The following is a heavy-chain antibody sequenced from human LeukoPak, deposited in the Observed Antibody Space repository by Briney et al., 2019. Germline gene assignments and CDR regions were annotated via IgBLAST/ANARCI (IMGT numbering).Heavy chain of an antibody. CDR2: INPNSGGT. Sequence: ASVKVSCKASGYTFTGYYMHWVRQAPGQGIEWMGWINPNSGGTNYAQKFQGRVTMTRDTSISTAYMELSRLRSDDTAVFYFATSSGWKSNIDYWGQGTLVTVSS. CDR3: ATSSGWKSNIDY. CDR1: GYTFTGYY. D-gene: IGHD6-19*01. V-gene: IGHV1-2*02. J-gene: IGHJ4*02.